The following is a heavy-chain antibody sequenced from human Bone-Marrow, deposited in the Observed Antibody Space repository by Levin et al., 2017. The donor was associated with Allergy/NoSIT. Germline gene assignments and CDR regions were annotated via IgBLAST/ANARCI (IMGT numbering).Heavy chain of an antibody. Sequence: GESLKISCKGSGYSFTSYWIGWVRQMPGKGLEWMGIIYPGDSDTRYSPSFQGQVTISADKSISTAYLQWSSLKASNTAMYYCARGGSSGWLTLNHTNHWFDPWGQGTLVTVSS. D-gene: IGHD6-19*01. CDR2: IYPGDSDT. CDR3: ARGGSSGWLTLNHTNHWFDP. CDR1: GYSFTSYW. V-gene: IGHV5-51*01. J-gene: IGHJ5*02.